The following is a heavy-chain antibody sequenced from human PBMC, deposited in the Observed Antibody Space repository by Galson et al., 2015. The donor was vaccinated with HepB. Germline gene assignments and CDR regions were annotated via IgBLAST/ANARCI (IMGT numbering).Heavy chain of an antibody. CDR3: ARELVATYYFDY. CDR1: GYTSTNYH. D-gene: IGHD2-15*01. CDR2: INPNDGAT. J-gene: IGHJ4*02. Sequence: SVKVSCKASGYTSTNYHIHWVRQAPGQGLEWMGIINPNDGATSYPQKFQGRVTMTRDTSTSTVYMDLSSLRSEDTAVYYCARELVATYYFDYWGQATPVTVSS. V-gene: IGHV1-46*01.